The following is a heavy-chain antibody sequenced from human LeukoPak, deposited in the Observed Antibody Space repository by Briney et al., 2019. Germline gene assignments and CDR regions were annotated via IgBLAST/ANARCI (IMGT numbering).Heavy chain of an antibody. CDR2: IWYDGSNK. Sequence: GGSLRLSCAASGFTFSSYGMHWVRQAPGKGLEWVAVIWYDGSNKYYADSVKGRFTISRDNSKNTLYLQMNSLRAEDTAVYYCAKDGTSYDFWSGYSHYWGQGTLVTVSS. D-gene: IGHD3-3*01. V-gene: IGHV3-33*06. CDR3: AKDGTSYDFWSGYSHY. J-gene: IGHJ4*02. CDR1: GFTFSSYG.